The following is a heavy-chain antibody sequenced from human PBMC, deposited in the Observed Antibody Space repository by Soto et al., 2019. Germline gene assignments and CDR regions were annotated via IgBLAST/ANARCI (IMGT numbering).Heavy chain of an antibody. D-gene: IGHD2-15*01. Sequence: SETLSLTCTVSGGSISSYYWSWIRQPPGKGLEWIGYIYYSGSTNYNPSLKSRVTISVDTSKNQFSLKLSSVTAADTAGYYCARAPYCSGGSCYSAYFDYWGQGTLVTVSS. V-gene: IGHV4-59*01. CDR1: GGSISSYY. CDR2: IYYSGST. CDR3: ARAPYCSGGSCYSAYFDY. J-gene: IGHJ4*02.